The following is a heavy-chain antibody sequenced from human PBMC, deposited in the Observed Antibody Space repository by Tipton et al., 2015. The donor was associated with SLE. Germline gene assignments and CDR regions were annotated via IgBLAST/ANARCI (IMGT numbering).Heavy chain of an antibody. CDR1: GGSISSSSYY. CDR2: IYHSGST. Sequence: TLSLTCTVSGGSISSSSYYWGWIRQPPGKGLEWIGYIYHSGSTYYNPSLKSRVTISVDRSKNQFSLKLSSVTAADTAVYYCARGVYGGTPGAFDIWSQGTMVTVSS. J-gene: IGHJ3*02. V-gene: IGHV4-39*07. CDR3: ARGVYGGTPGAFDI. D-gene: IGHD1-7*01.